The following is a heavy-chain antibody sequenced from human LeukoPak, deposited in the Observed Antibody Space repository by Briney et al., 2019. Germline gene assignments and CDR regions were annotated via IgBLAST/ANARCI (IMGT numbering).Heavy chain of an antibody. D-gene: IGHD5-24*01. CDR1: GFTFSNYA. CDR2: ISSGYT. Sequence: GGSLRLSCAASGFTFSNYAVTWVRQAPGKGLEWVSYISSGYTNYADSVKGRFTISRDNAKNSLYLQMNSLRAEDTAIYYCARGGYGYNYGLDYWGQGTLVSVSS. V-gene: IGHV3-11*05. J-gene: IGHJ4*02. CDR3: ARGGYGYNYGLDY.